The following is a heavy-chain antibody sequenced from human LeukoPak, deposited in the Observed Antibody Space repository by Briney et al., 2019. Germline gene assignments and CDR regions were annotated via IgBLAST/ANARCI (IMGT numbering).Heavy chain of an antibody. V-gene: IGHV3-23*01. CDR1: GVTFSSYG. Sequence: GGSLRLSCAASGVTFSSYGMSWVRQAPGKGLEWVSAISGSGSSTYYADSVKGRFTISRDNSKNTLYLQMNSLRAEDTAVYYCAKTARNSPSDYWGQGTLVTVSS. D-gene: IGHD1-14*01. J-gene: IGHJ4*02. CDR3: AKTARNSPSDY. CDR2: ISGSGSST.